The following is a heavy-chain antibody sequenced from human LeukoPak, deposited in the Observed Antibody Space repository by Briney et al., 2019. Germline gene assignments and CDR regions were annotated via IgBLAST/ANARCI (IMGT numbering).Heavy chain of an antibody. Sequence: QSGGSLRLSCAASGFTFSSYAMSWVRQAPGKGLEWVSTFSGSGGNTYYADSVKGRFTISRDNSKNTLYLQMNSLRAEGTAVYFCARRSNTSSGNFDHWGQGTLVTVSS. D-gene: IGHD6-6*01. CDR1: GFTFSSYA. CDR3: ARRSNTSSGNFDH. J-gene: IGHJ4*02. CDR2: FSGSGGNT. V-gene: IGHV3-23*01.